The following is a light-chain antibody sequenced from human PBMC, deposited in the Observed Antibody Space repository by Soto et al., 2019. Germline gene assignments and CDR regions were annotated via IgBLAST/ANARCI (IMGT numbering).Light chain of an antibody. V-gene: IGLV1-44*01. CDR1: ISNIGINT. J-gene: IGLJ2*01. CDR3: AAWDDSLNGHVL. CDR2: SNN. Sequence: QSVLTQPPSASATPGQRVTISCSGSISNIGINTVNWYQQLPGSAPKLLMYSNNQRPSGVPDRFSGSKSGTSASLAISGLQSEDEADYYCAAWDDSLNGHVLFGGGT.